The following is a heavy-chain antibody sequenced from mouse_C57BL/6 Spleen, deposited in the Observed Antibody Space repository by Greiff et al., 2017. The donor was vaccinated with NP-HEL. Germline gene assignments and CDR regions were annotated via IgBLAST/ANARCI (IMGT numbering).Heavy chain of an antibody. J-gene: IGHJ3*01. CDR1: GFTFSSYG. V-gene: IGHV5-6*01. Sequence: EVKLVESGGDLVKPGGSLKLSCAASGFTFSSYGMSWVRQTPDKRLEWVATISSGGSYTYYPDSVKGRFTISRDNAKNTLYLQMSNLKSEDTAMYYCARQGDYDPFAYWGQGTLVTVSA. CDR3: ARQGDYDPFAY. D-gene: IGHD2-4*01. CDR2: ISSGGSYT.